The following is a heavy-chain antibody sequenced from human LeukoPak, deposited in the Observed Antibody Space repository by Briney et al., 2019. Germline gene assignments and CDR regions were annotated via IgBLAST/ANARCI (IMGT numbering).Heavy chain of an antibody. CDR2: INRDGSTT. CDR1: GFTFSNYW. CDR3: ARDKKCGESSEIDY. J-gene: IGHJ4*02. D-gene: IGHD3-10*01. Sequence: PGGSLRLSCAASGFTFSNYWVHWVRQAPGKGLVWVSRINRDGSTTKYADSVKGRFTVSRDNAKNTLNLQMNSLRAEDTAVYYCARDKKCGESSEIDYWGQGTLVTVSS. V-gene: IGHV3-74*01.